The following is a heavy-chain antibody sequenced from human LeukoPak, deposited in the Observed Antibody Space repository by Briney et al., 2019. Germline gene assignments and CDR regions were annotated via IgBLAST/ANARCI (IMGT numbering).Heavy chain of an antibody. CDR2: IKTDGSST. Sequence: GGSLRLSCAASGFTFSSYWMYWVRQAPGKGLVWVSRIKTDGSSTWYADSVKGRFTISRDNAKNTLYLQMNSLGDDDTAVYYGARGVFEISPGMDVWGQGTTVTVSS. CDR1: GFTFSSYW. J-gene: IGHJ6*02. D-gene: IGHD3-16*01. CDR3: ARGVFEISPGMDV. V-gene: IGHV3-74*01.